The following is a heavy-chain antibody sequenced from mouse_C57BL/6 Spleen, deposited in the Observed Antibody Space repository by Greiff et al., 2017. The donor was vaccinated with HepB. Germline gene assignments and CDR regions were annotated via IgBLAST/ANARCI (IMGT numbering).Heavy chain of an antibody. CDR1: GFTFSDYG. CDR2: ISSGSSTI. J-gene: IGHJ3*01. CDR3: ARSDGRGFAY. V-gene: IGHV5-17*01. D-gene: IGHD2-3*01. Sequence: EVHLVESGGGLVKPGGSLKLSCAASGFTFSDYGMHWVRQAPEKGLEWVAYISSGSSTIYYADTVKGRFTISRDNAKNTLFLQMTSLRSEDTAMYYCARSDGRGFAYWGQGTLVTVSA.